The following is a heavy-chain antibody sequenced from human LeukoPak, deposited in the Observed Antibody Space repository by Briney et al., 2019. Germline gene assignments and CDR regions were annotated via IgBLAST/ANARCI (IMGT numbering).Heavy chain of an antibody. Sequence: GGSLRLSCAASGFTFSSYWMHWVRQAPGKGLVWVSRINSDGSSTSYADSVKGRFTISRDNVKNTLYLQMNSLRAEDTAVYYCARGGSSSWYGSWGQGTLVTVSS. V-gene: IGHV3-74*01. D-gene: IGHD6-13*01. CDR1: GFTFSSYW. CDR3: ARGGSSSWYGS. CDR2: INSDGSST. J-gene: IGHJ4*02.